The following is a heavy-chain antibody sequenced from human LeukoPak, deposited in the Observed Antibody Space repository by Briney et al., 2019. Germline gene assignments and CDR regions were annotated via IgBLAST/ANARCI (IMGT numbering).Heavy chain of an antibody. CDR3: ARGPYSYDSSGAFDI. J-gene: IGHJ3*02. CDR1: GYSISSGYY. V-gene: IGHV4-38-2*02. D-gene: IGHD3-22*01. Sequence: SETLSLTCTVSGYSISSGYYWGWVRQPPGKGLEWIGTVYHGGSTYYNPSLRSRVTISVETSKNQFSLKVRSMTAADTAVYYCARGPYSYDSSGAFDIWGQGTMVTVSS. CDR2: VYHGGST.